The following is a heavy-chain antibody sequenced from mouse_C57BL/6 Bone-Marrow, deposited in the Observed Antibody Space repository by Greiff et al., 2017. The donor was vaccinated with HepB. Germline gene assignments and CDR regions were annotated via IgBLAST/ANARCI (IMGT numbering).Heavy chain of an antibody. CDR2: INPSSGYT. CDR1: GYTFTSYT. D-gene: IGHD1-1*01. V-gene: IGHV1-4*01. CDR3: ASSPYYGSSYWFAY. Sequence: QVQLQQSGAELARPGASVKMSCKASGYTFTSYTMHWVKQRPGQGLEWIGYINPSSGYTQYNQKFKDKATLTADKSSSTAYMQLSSLTSEDSAVYYCASSPYYGSSYWFAYWGQGTLVTVSA. J-gene: IGHJ3*01.